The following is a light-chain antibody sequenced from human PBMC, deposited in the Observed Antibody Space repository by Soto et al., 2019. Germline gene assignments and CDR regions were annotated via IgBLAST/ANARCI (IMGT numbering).Light chain of an antibody. J-gene: IGKJ3*01. Sequence: DIQLTQSPSFLSASVGDRVTITRRASQGISYYLAWYQKKPGKAPKALIYDASTLRTGVPPRFRGSGSGTEFTLTISSLQPEDFATYYCQQLITAPFSFGPGTKVDIK. CDR3: QQLITAPFS. CDR1: QGISYY. V-gene: IGKV1-9*01. CDR2: DAS.